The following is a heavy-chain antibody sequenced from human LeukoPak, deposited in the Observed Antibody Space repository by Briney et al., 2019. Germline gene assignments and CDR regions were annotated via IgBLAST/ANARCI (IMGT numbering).Heavy chain of an antibody. Sequence: GGSLRLSCAASGFTFSNYWMSWVRQAPGKGLEWVANIKQDGSEKYYVDSVKGRFTISRDNAKNSLYLQMNSLRAEDTAVYYCARGWEVLPDFDSWGQGTLVTVSS. CDR1: GFTFSNYW. CDR3: ARGWEVLPDFDS. V-gene: IGHV3-7*04. J-gene: IGHJ4*02. CDR2: IKQDGSEK. D-gene: IGHD1-26*01.